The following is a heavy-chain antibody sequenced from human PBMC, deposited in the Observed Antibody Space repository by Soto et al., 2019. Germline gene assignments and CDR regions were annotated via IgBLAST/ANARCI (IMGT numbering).Heavy chain of an antibody. D-gene: IGHD4-17*01. CDR2: IIPIFGTA. V-gene: IGHV1-69*06. J-gene: IGHJ5*02. CDR1: GGTFSSYA. Sequence: GASVKVSCKASGGTFSSYAISWVRQAPGQGLEWMGGIIPIFGTANYAQKFQGRVTITADKSTSTAYMELSSLRSEDTAVYYCASPGAPPRDNWFDTWGQGTLVTVSS. CDR3: ASPGAPPRDNWFDT.